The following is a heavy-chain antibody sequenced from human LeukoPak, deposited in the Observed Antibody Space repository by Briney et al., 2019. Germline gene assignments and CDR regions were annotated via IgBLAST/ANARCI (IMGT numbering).Heavy chain of an antibody. V-gene: IGHV3-74*01. D-gene: IGHD1-26*01. CDR2: ITTDGSST. J-gene: IGHJ4*02. CDR3: ARGAIVGANFDY. Sequence: GGSLRLSCVDSGLTFSRYWMHWVRQAPGKGLVWVSHITTDGSSTGYADSVKGRFTISRDNAKNTLYLQMNSLRAEDTAVYYCARGAIVGANFDYWGQGTLVTVSS. CDR1: GLTFSRYW.